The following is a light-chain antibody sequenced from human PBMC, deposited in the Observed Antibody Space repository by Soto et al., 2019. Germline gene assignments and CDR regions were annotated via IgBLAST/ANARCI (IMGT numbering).Light chain of an antibody. Sequence: QAVVTQPASVSGSPGQSITISCTGSSSDVGDYDFVSWYQQHPGKAPKLIIYEVSDRPSGVSNRFSGSKSGNTASLTISGLQAEDDAHYYCSSFTSASTLVVFGGGTKLTVL. V-gene: IGLV2-14*01. J-gene: IGLJ2*01. CDR2: EVS. CDR3: SSFTSASTLVV. CDR1: SSDVGDYDF.